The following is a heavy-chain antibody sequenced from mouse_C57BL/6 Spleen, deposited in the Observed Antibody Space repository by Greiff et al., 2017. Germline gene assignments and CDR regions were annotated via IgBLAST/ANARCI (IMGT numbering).Heavy chain of an antibody. CDR1: GYAFSSSW. CDR2: IYPGDGDT. J-gene: IGHJ2*01. CDR3: ARNGYYGSPYYFDY. D-gene: IGHD1-1*01. V-gene: IGHV1-82*01. Sequence: VQLQESGPELVKPGASVKISCKASGYAFSSSWMNWVKQRPGKGLEWIGRIYPGDGDTNYNGKFKGKATLTADKSSSTAYMQLSSLTSEDSAVYFCARNGYYGSPYYFDYWGQGTTLTVSS.